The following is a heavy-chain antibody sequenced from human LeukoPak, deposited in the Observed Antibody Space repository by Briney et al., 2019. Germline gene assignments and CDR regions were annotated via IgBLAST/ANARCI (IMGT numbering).Heavy chain of an antibody. CDR2: LNTDGSST. D-gene: IGHD6-13*01. Sequence: GGSLRLSCAASGFSFSSYWMHWVRQAPGKGLVWVSRLNTDGSSTNYADSVKGRFTISRDNAKNTLYLQMNSLRAEDTAIYYCARVVYSSNWYIDYWGQGTLVAVSS. J-gene: IGHJ4*02. CDR1: GFSFSSYW. V-gene: IGHV3-74*01. CDR3: ARVVYSSNWYIDY.